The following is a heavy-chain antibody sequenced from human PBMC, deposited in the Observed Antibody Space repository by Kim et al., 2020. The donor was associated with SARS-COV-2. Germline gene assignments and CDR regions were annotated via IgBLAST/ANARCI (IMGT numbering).Heavy chain of an antibody. CDR2: INPSGGST. CDR3: AREAATIFGVVERWLRGRMPGDAFAV. CDR1: GYTFTSYY. V-gene: IGHV1-46*01. D-gene: IGHD3-3*01. J-gene: IGHJ3*01. Sequence: ASVKVSCKASGYTFTSYYMHWVRQAPGQGLEWMGIINPSGGSTSYAQKFQGRVTMTRDTSTTTVYMELSSLRSEDTAVYYCAREAATIFGVVERWLRGRMPGDAFAVWGQGTMVTVSS.